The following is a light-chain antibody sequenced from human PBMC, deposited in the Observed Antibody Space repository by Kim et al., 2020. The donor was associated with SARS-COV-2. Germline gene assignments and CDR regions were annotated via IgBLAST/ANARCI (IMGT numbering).Light chain of an antibody. CDR1: SLRSYY. J-gene: IGLJ3*02. CDR3: NSRDSSGNHWV. V-gene: IGLV3-19*01. CDR2: GKN. Sequence: ALGQTVRITGQGDSLRSYYASWYQQKPGQAPVLVIYGKNNRPSGIPDRFSGSSSGNTASWTITGAQAEDEADYYCNSRDSSGNHWVFGGGTQLTVL.